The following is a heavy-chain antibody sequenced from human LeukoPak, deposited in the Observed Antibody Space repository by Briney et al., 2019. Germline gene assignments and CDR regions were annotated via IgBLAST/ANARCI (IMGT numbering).Heavy chain of an antibody. CDR2: INSGSYTI. CDR1: GFRLGSYS. CDR3: ARVLLERPGIDSFDM. D-gene: IGHD1-1*01. Sequence: PGGSLRLSCGASGFRLGSYSMDWVRQAPGKGLEWVSHINSGSYTIYYADSVKGRLTIPRDNAGDSLYLQMNSLRDEDTAVYYCARVLLERPGIDSFDMWGQGTMVNVSS. V-gene: IGHV3-48*02. J-gene: IGHJ3*02.